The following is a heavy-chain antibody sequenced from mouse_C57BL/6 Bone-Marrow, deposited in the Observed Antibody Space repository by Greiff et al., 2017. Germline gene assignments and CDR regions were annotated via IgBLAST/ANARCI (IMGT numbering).Heavy chain of an antibody. D-gene: IGHD1-1*01. CDR1: GFTFSSYA. CDR3: ARGGYGSSYGFDY. Sequence: EVNVVESGGGLVKPGGSLKLSCAASGFTFSSYAMSWVRQTPEKRLEWVATISDGGSYTYYPDNVKGRFTISRDNAKNNLYLQMSHLKSEDTAMYYCARGGYGSSYGFDYWGQGTTLTVSS. J-gene: IGHJ2*01. V-gene: IGHV5-4*03. CDR2: ISDGGSYT.